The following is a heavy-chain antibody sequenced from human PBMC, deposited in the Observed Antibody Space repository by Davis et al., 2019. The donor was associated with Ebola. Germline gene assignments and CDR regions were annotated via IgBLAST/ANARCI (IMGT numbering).Heavy chain of an antibody. D-gene: IGHD3-10*01. J-gene: IGHJ6*02. CDR3: ARDLGIRGVITYGMDV. V-gene: IGHV1-2*02. CDR2: INPNSGGT. Sequence: ASVKVSCKASGYTFTGYYMHWVRQAPGQGLEWMGWINPNSGGTNYAQKFQGRVTMTRDTSISTAYMELSRLRSDDTAVYYCARDLGIRGVITYGMDVWGQGTTVTVSS. CDR1: GYTFTGYY.